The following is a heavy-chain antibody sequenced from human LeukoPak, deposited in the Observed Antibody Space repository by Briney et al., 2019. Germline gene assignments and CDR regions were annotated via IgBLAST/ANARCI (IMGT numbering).Heavy chain of an antibody. CDR2: MSYSGST. Sequence: PSETLSRTCTVSGGSISSSSYYWGWIRHPPGKRLEWIGSMSYSGSTYYNPSLKSRVTIAVDTSKTQFSLKLSSVTAADTAVYYCARVYTTSQYGSGYMDLWGKGTTVTVSS. J-gene: IGHJ6*03. D-gene: IGHD3-10*01. V-gene: IGHV4-39*01. CDR3: ARVYTTSQYGSGYMDL. CDR1: GGSISSSSYY.